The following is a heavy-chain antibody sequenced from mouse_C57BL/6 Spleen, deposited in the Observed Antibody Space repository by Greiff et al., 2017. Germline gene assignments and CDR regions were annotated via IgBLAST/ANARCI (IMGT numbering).Heavy chain of an antibody. CDR1: GYTFTSYW. CDR2: IDPSDSET. D-gene: IGHD2-4*01. J-gene: IGHJ4*01. Sequence: QVQLKQPGDELVRPGSSVKLSCKASGYTFTSYWMHWVKQRPIQGLEWIGNIDPSDSETHYNQKFKDKATLTVDKSSSTAYMQLSSLTSEDSAVYYCARGDYPYAMDYWGQGTSVTVSS. V-gene: IGHV1-52*01. CDR3: ARGDYPYAMDY.